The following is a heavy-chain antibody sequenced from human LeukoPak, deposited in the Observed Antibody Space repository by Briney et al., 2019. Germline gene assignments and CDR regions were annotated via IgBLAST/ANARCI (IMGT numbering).Heavy chain of an antibody. D-gene: IGHD3-22*01. CDR1: GGSISSYY. CDR3: ARGSSGYYYLDYYGMDV. V-gene: IGHV4-59*01. CDR2: IYYSGST. Sequence: SETLSLTYTVSGGSISSYYCSWIRQPPGKGLEWIGYIYYSGSTNYNPSLKSRVTISVDTSKNQFSLKLSSVTAADTAVYYCARGSSGYYYLDYYGMDVWGQGTTVTVSS. J-gene: IGHJ6*02.